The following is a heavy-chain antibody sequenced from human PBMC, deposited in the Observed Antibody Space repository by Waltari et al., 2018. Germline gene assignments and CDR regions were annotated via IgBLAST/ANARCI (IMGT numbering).Heavy chain of an antibody. CDR3: ARHGMGIAAAGVWFDP. CDR1: GYSISSGYY. CDR2: IYHSGST. D-gene: IGHD6-13*01. J-gene: IGHJ5*02. Sequence: QVQLQESGPGLVKPSETLSLTCAVSGYSISSGYYWGWIRQPPGKGLEWIGCIYHSGSTYYNPSLKSRVTISVDTSKNQFSLKLSSVTAADTAVYYCARHGMGIAAAGVWFDPWGQGTLVTVSS. V-gene: IGHV4-38-2*01.